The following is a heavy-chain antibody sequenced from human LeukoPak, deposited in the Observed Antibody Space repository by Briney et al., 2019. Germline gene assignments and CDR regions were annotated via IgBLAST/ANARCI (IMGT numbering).Heavy chain of an antibody. CDR3: ARAPGYDFWSGYYYLDY. J-gene: IGHJ4*02. CDR2: ISSSGSTI. V-gene: IGHV3-11*04. D-gene: IGHD3-3*01. CDR1: GFTFSDYY. Sequence: SGGSLRLSCAASGFTFSDYYMSWIRQAPGKGLEWVSYISSSGSTIYYADSVKGRFTISRDNAKNSLYLQMNSLRDEDTAVYYCARAPGYDFWSGYYYLDYWGQGTLVTVSS.